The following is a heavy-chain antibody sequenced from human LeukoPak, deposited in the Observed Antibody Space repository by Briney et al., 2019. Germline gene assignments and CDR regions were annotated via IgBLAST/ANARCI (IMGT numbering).Heavy chain of an antibody. D-gene: IGHD5-18*01. CDR1: GGSISSYY. J-gene: IGHJ4*02. CDR3: ARGAAGYSYG. CDR2: LYYSGST. V-gene: IGHV4-59*01. Sequence: SETLSLTCTVSGGSISSYYWSWIRQPPGKGLEWIGHLYYSGSTNYNPSLKSRVTISIDTSKNQFSLRLSSVTAADTAVYYCARGAAGYSYGWGQGTLVTVSS.